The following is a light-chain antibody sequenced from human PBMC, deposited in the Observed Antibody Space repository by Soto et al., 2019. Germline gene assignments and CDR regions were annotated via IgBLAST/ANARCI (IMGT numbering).Light chain of an antibody. CDR1: QSVSSY. J-gene: IGKJ5*01. Sequence: EIVLTQSPGTLSLSPGERATLSCRASQSVSSYLAWYQQKPGQAPRLLIYGVSSRATGIPDRFSGSGSGTDFTLTISRLEPEDFAVFYCQQYSTSPTFGQGTRLEIK. CDR3: QQYSTSPT. V-gene: IGKV3-20*01. CDR2: GVS.